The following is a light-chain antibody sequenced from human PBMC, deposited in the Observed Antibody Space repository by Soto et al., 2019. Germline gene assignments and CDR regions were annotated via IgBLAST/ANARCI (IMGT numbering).Light chain of an antibody. CDR3: QQYNSYIT. CDR2: KAS. V-gene: IGKV1-5*03. J-gene: IGKJ5*01. CDR1: QTISSW. Sequence: DIQMTQSPSTLSGSVGDRVTITCRASQTISSWLAWYQQKPGKAPKLLIYKASTLKSGVPSRFSGSGSGTEFTLTISSLQPDDFATYYCQQYNSYITFGQGTRWRL.